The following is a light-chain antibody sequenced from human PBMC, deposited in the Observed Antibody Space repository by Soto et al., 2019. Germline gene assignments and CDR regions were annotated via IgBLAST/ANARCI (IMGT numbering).Light chain of an antibody. Sequence: QSALTQPASVSGSPGQSVRISCTGSTSDVGAYNYVAWYQHKPGKAPRLLIYEVDHRPSGISPRFSGSKSGNTASLTISGLQTDDEADYYCSSYTVINTAVFGGGTKLTVL. V-gene: IGLV2-14*01. CDR1: TSDVGAYNY. CDR2: EVD. J-gene: IGLJ3*02. CDR3: SSYTVINTAV.